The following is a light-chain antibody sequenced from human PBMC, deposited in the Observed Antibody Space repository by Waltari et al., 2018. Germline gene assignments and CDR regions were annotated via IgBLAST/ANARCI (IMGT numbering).Light chain of an antibody. CDR2: DTS. CDR1: QSVRSY. V-gene: IGKV3-11*01. CDR3: QHRSVWPLT. Sequence: IVLTQSQATLSLFPGERATLSCRASQSVRSYLAWYQQKPGQAPRLLIYDTSYRATGVPVRYSGSGSGTDYTLTISSLEPEDFAVYYCQHRSVWPLTFGGGTKVEMK. J-gene: IGKJ4*01.